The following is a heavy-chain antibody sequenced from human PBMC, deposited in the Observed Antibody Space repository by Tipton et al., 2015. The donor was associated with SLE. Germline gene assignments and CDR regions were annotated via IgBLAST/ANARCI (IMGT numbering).Heavy chain of an antibody. CDR1: GGSISSGGYY. Sequence: TLSLTYTVSGGSISSGGYYWSWIRQPPGKGLEWIGYIYYSGSTYYNPSLKSRVTISVDTSKNQFSLKLSSVAAADTAVYYCARDHQRSFDYWGQGTLVTVSS. D-gene: IGHD5-24*01. J-gene: IGHJ4*02. CDR3: ARDHQRSFDY. V-gene: IGHV4-31*03. CDR2: IYYSGST.